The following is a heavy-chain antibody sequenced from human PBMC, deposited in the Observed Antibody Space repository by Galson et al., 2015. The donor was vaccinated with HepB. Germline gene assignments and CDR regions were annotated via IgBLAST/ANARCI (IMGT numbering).Heavy chain of an antibody. CDR1: GYTFTSYY. Sequence: SVKVSCKASGYTFTSYYMHWVRQAPGQGLEWMGIINPSGGSTSYAQKLQGRVTMTRDTSTSTVYMELSSLRSEDTAVCYCARDRPGEYYGSGSSYWFDPWGQGTLVTVSS. CDR2: INPSGGST. CDR3: ARDRPGEYYGSGSSYWFDP. V-gene: IGHV1-46*04. J-gene: IGHJ5*02. D-gene: IGHD3-10*01.